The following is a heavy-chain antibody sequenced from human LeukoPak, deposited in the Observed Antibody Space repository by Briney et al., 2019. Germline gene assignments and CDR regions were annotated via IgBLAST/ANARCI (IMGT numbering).Heavy chain of an antibody. Sequence: PSETLSLTCNVSGVSISTHYWSWIRQSPGKGLEWIGYIYHNGITSYNPSLKSRVTISIDTSKNEFSLKLTSVIAADTAVYFCAREANYYGSGSYFEGTFDYWGQGSLVTVSS. J-gene: IGHJ4*02. CDR1: GVSISTHY. V-gene: IGHV4-59*11. CDR2: IYHNGIT. D-gene: IGHD3-10*01. CDR3: AREANYYGSGSYFEGTFDY.